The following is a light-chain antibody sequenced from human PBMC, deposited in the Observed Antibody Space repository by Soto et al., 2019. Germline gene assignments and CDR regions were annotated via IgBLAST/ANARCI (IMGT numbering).Light chain of an antibody. J-gene: IGLJ2*01. CDR3: LLYFDVARV. CDR2: DTS. V-gene: IGLV7-46*01. Sequence: QTVVTQEPSLTVSPGGTVTPTCGSSTGTLTSGHFPYWFQQKPGQAPRALIFDTSNRHSWTPARFSGSLLGGKAALTLSGAQPEDEADYYCLLYFDVARVFGGGTKLTVL. CDR1: TGTLTSGHF.